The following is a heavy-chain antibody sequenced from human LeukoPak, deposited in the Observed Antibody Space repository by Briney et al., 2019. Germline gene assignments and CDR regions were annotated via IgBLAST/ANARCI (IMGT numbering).Heavy chain of an antibody. D-gene: IGHD3-10*01. V-gene: IGHV1-24*01. CDR3: ATDPDYYGSGSYSDY. J-gene: IGHJ4*02. CDR2: FDPEDGET. Sequence: ASVKVSCKVSGYTLTELSMHWVRQAPGKGLEWMGGFDPEDGETIYAQKFQGRVTMTENTSTDTAYMELSSLRSEDTAVYYCATDPDYYGSGSYSDYWGQGPLVTVSS. CDR1: GYTLTELS.